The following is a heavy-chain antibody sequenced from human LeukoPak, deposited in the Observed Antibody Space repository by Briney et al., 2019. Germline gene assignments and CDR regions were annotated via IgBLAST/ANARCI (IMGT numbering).Heavy chain of an antibody. CDR2: ISSSSSYI. J-gene: IGHJ4*02. CDR3: ARGYCSSTSCYLDY. D-gene: IGHD2-2*01. CDR1: GFTFSSYS. Sequence: GGSLRLSCAASGFTFSSYSMNWVRQAPGKGLEWVSSISSSSSYIYYADSVKGRFTISRDNAKNSLYLQMNSLRAEDTAVYYCARGYCSSTSCYLDYCGQGTLVTVSS. V-gene: IGHV3-21*01.